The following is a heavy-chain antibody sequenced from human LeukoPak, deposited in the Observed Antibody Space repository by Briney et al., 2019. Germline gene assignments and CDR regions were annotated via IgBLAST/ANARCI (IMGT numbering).Heavy chain of an antibody. D-gene: IGHD4-11*01. V-gene: IGHV3-33*06. CDR1: GFTFNHYA. Sequence: PGRSLTLSCAATGFTFNHYAMHSVRPAPRKGLEWVAVIWSDGTNRYYADSVKGRFTIPRDDAGKTVYLQMSSLRPEDTGVYYSAKDAQRGFDYSNSLEYWGQGTPVTVAT. CDR2: IWSDGTNR. CDR3: AKDAQRGFDYSNSLEY. J-gene: IGHJ4*02.